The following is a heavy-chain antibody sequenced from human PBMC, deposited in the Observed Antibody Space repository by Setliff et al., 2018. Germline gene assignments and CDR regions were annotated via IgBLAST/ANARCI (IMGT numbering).Heavy chain of an antibody. CDR2: IITNTGKT. D-gene: IGHD2-2*01. V-gene: IGHV1-18*01. CDR1: GYTFTNYG. Sequence: ASVKVSCKASGYTFTNYGFTWVRQAPGQGLEWMGMIITNTGKTSYPKKFQGRVTMTTDTYTGTGYMELRSLTSDDTAVYFCARFGGSCSSSSCYASDLWGQGTMVTGS. J-gene: IGHJ3*01. CDR3: ARFGGSCSSSSCYASDL.